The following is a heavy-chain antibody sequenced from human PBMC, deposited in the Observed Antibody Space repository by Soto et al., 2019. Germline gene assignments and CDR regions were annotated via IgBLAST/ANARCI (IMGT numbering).Heavy chain of an antibody. J-gene: IGHJ6*02. Sequence: EVQLLESGGGLVQPGGSLILSCAASGFTFSSYAMSWVRQAPGKGLEWVSAISGSGGSTYYADSVKGRFTISRDNSKNTLYQQMNSLRAEDTAVYYCAKDSDSSSWKQNYYYYGMDVWGQGTTVTVSS. CDR2: ISGSGGST. D-gene: IGHD6-13*01. V-gene: IGHV3-23*01. CDR3: AKDSDSSSWKQNYYYYGMDV. CDR1: GFTFSSYA.